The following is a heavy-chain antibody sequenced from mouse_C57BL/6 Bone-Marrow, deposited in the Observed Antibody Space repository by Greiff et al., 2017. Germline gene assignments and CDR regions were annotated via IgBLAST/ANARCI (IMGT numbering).Heavy chain of an antibody. D-gene: IGHD2-3*01. CDR1: GFTFSSYC. J-gene: IGHJ4*01. V-gene: IGHV5-6*01. CDR2: ISRAGGYT. Sequence: EVKLMESGGDLVKPGGSLKLSCAASGFTFSSYCMPWVRQTPDKSLEWVATISRAGGYTYYPYSVKGRFTISRDNAKNTLYLQMSSLKSEDTAMYYCARHDGFYYYAMDYWGQGTSVTVSS. CDR3: ARHDGFYYYAMDY.